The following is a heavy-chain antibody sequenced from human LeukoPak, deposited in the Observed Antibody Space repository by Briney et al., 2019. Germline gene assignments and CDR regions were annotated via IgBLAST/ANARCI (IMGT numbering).Heavy chain of an antibody. D-gene: IGHD5-18*01. V-gene: IGHV1-3*01. CDR1: GYTFTSYA. CDR3: ARDRGRGYSYGYPLGY. Sequence: ASVKVSRKASGYTFTSYAMHWVRQAPGQRLEWMGWINAGNGNTKYSQKFQGRVTITRDTSASTAYMELSSLRSEDTAVYYCARDRGRGYSYGYPLGYWGQGTLVTVSS. J-gene: IGHJ4*02. CDR2: INAGNGNT.